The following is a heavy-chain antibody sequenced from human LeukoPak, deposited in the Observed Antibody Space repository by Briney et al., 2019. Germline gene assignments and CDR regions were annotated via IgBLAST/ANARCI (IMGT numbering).Heavy chain of an antibody. Sequence: GGSLRLSCAASGFTFDDYAMHWVRQAPGKGLEWVSGISWDSGGIGYADSVKGRFTISRDNAKNSLYLQMNSLRAEDTALYYCAKGRSGSSFDYWGQGTLVTVSS. CDR3: AKGRSGSSFDY. J-gene: IGHJ4*02. CDR1: GFTFDDYA. CDR2: ISWDSGGI. V-gene: IGHV3-9*01.